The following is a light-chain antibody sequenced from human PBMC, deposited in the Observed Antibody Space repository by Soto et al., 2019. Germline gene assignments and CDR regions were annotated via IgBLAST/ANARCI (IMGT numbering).Light chain of an antibody. Sequence: DIQMTQSPSTLSGSVGDRVTITCRASKTMRSWLAWYQQKPGKAPKLLIYTASTLKSGVPSRFSGSGSGTEFTLTISSLQPEDFATYYCQHYNSYTETFGQGTKVEIK. J-gene: IGKJ1*01. CDR3: QHYNSYTET. CDR1: KTMRSW. CDR2: TAS. V-gene: IGKV1-5*03.